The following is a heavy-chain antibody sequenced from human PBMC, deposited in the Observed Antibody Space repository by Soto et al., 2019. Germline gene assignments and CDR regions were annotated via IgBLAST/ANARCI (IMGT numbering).Heavy chain of an antibody. V-gene: IGHV1-46*01. Sequence: APIEVSRKGSWYTFTSQLMPWGRQAPGQGLEWMGIINPSGGSTSYAQKFQGRVTMTRDTSTSTVYMELSSLRSEDTAVYYCARAGDAFDIGGQGTMVTVSS. CDR3: ARAGDAFDI. CDR1: WYTFTSQL. J-gene: IGHJ3*02. CDR2: INPSGGST.